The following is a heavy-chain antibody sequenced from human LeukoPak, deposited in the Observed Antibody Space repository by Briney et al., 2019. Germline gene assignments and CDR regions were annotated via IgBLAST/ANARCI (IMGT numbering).Heavy chain of an antibody. D-gene: IGHD6-19*01. J-gene: IGHJ5*02. CDR2: INPNSGGT. Sequence: GASVKVSCKASGYTFTGYYMHWVRQAPGQGLEWMGWINPNSGGTNYAQKLQGRVTMTTDTSTSTAYMELSSLRSEDTAVYYCARDIIAVAGSGSYNWFDPWGQGTLVTVSS. V-gene: IGHV1-2*02. CDR3: ARDIIAVAGSGSYNWFDP. CDR1: GYTFTGYY.